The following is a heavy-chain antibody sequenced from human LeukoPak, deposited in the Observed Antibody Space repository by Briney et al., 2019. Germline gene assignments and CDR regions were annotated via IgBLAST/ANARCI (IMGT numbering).Heavy chain of an antibody. CDR3: ARLQLWFGELFFDY. Sequence: SETLSLTCAVYGGSFSGYYWSWIRQPPGEGLEWIGEINHSGSTNYNPSLKSRVTISVDTSKNQFSLKLSSVTAADTAVYYCARLQLWFGELFFDYWGQGTLVTVSS. CDR2: INHSGST. V-gene: IGHV4-34*01. CDR1: GGSFSGYY. J-gene: IGHJ4*02. D-gene: IGHD3-10*01.